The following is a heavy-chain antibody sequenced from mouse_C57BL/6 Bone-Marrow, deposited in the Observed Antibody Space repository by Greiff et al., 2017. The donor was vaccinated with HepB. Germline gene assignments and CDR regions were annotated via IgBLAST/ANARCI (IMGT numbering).Heavy chain of an antibody. V-gene: IGHV5-17*01. J-gene: IGHJ3*01. Sequence: EVKLMESGGGLVKPGGSLKLYCAASGFTFSDYGMHWVRQAPEKGLEWVAYISSGSSTIYYADTVKGRFTISRDNAKNTLFLQMTSLRSEDTAMYYCALLLRYWGQGTLVTVSA. CDR3: ALLLRY. CDR1: GFTFSDYG. CDR2: ISSGSSTI. D-gene: IGHD1-1*01.